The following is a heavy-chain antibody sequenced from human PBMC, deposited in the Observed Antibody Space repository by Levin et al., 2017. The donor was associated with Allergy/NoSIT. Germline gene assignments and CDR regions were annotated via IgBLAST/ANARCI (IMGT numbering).Heavy chain of an antibody. Sequence: NPGGSLRLSCVASGFTFSDYYMSWIRQAPGKGLEWVSCIGSSGSTIYYADSVKGRFTISRDNAKNSLYLQMNSLRAEDTAVYYCARERGKTNSWYADYWGQGTLLTVSS. CDR3: ARERGKTNSWYADY. CDR1: GFTFSDYY. J-gene: IGHJ4*02. V-gene: IGHV3-11*01. CDR2: IGSSGSTI. D-gene: IGHD6-13*01.